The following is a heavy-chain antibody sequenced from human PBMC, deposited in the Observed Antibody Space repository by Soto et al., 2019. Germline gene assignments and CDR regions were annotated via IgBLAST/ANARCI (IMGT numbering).Heavy chain of an antibody. V-gene: IGHV4-4*02. J-gene: IGHJ4*02. Sequence: XETLCLTCADSGGSIISSNWWSCVRQPPGKGLEWIGEIYHSGSTNYNPSLKSRVTISVDKSKNQFSLKLSSVTAADTAVYYCARTRSVVPAAPLDYWGQGTLVTVSS. CDR2: IYHSGST. CDR1: GGSIISSNW. D-gene: IGHD2-2*01. CDR3: ARTRSVVPAAPLDY.